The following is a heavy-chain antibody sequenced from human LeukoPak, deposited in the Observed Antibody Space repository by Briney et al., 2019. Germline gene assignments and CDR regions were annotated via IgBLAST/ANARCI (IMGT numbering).Heavy chain of an antibody. Sequence: ATVKVSCKASGYRFTSYDMHWVRQAPAQGLEWMGIINPSGGSTSYAQRFQGRVAMTRDTSTTTVYVEVNSLTSEDTAVYFCARDGPTAAPFDYWGQGTLVTVSS. CDR2: INPSGGST. V-gene: IGHV1-46*01. D-gene: IGHD2-2*01. CDR1: GYRFTSYD. J-gene: IGHJ4*02. CDR3: ARDGPTAAPFDY.